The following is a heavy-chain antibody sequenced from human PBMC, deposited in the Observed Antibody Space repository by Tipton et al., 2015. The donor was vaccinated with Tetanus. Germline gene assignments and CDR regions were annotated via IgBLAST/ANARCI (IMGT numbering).Heavy chain of an antibody. V-gene: IGHV1-18*01. Sequence: QSGAEVKEPGAPVKVSCKASGYNFVNFGISWVRQAPGQGLEWMGWISAYNGKTKYAQRLQGRVTMTTDRSASTAYMDLRRLRSDDTAVYYCARVQEQRIYYYGMDVWGQGTTVTVSS. CDR3: ARVQEQRIYYYGMDV. CDR1: GYNFVNFG. D-gene: IGHD6-25*01. CDR2: ISAYNGKT. J-gene: IGHJ6*02.